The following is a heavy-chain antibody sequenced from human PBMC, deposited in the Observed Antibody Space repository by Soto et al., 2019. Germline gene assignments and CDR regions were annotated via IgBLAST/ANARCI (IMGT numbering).Heavy chain of an antibody. J-gene: IGHJ6*02. D-gene: IGHD1-7*01. Sequence: SETLSLTCTVSGGSISSYYWSWIRQPPGKGLEWIGYIYYSGSTNYNPSLKSRVTISVDTSKNQFSLKLSSVTAADTTVYYCARGRELQEYYYGMDVWGQGTTVTVSS. CDR2: IYYSGST. CDR1: GGSISSYY. V-gene: IGHV4-59*01. CDR3: ARGRELQEYYYGMDV.